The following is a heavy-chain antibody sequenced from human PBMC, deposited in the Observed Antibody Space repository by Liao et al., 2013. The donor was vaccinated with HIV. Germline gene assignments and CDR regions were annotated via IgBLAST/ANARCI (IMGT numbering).Heavy chain of an antibody. CDR2: IYYSGST. V-gene: IGHV4-30-4*08. Sequence: QVQLQESGPGLVKPSQTLSLTCTVSGGSISSGDYYWSWIRQPPGKGLEWIGYIYYSGSTYYNPSLKSRVTISVDTSKNQFSLKLSSVTAADTAVYSCARGSRLRLGLVDYWGQGNLVTVSS. CDR1: GGSISSGDYY. CDR3: ARGSRLRLGLVDY. J-gene: IGHJ4*02. D-gene: IGHD3-16*01.